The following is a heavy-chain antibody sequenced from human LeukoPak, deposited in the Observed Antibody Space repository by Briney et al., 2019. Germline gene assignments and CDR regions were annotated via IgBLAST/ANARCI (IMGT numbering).Heavy chain of an antibody. CDR1: GFTFSSYA. D-gene: IGHD2-15*01. CDR3: AKDGGTHGGYVLDFDY. Sequence: GRSLRLSCAAAGFTFSSYAMSWVRQAPGKGLEWVSAISGSGSSTYYADSVKGRFTISRDNSKNTLYLQMDSLRAEDTAVYYCAKDGGTHGGYVLDFDYWGQGTLVTVSS. CDR2: ISGSGSST. V-gene: IGHV3-23*01. J-gene: IGHJ4*02.